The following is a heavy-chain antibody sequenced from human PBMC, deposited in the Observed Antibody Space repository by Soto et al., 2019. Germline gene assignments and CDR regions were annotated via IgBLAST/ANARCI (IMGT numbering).Heavy chain of an antibody. CDR2: ISWDSGKI. D-gene: IGHD4-17*01. CDR3: AKDNHGPYGDYESTWFEP. V-gene: IGHV3-9*01. CDR1: GFSIDDFA. Sequence: PGGSLRLSCAASGFSIDDFAMHWVRQAPGKGLEWVSSISWDSGKIGYADSVTGRFSVSRDNAKNSLFLQMSSLKPEDTAFYFCAKDNHGPYGDYESTWFEPWGQGTLVTVS. J-gene: IGHJ5*02.